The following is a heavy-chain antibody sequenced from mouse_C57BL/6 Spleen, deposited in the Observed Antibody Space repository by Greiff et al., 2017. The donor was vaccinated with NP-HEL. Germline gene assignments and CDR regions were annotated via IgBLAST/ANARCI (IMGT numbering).Heavy chain of an antibody. Sequence: EVQLQQSGPELVKPGASVKISCKASGYTFTDYYMNWVKQSHGKSLEWIGDINPNNGGTSYNQKFKGKATLTVDKSSSTAYMELRSLTSEDSAVYYSARDGSSSYYAMDYWSQVTSVTVSS. CDR3: ARDGSSSYYAMDY. D-gene: IGHD1-1*01. V-gene: IGHV1-26*01. J-gene: IGHJ4*01. CDR2: INPNNGGT. CDR1: GYTFTDYY.